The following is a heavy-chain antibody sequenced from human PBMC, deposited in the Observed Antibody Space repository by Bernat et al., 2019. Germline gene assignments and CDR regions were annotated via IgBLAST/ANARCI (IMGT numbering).Heavy chain of an antibody. D-gene: IGHD6-13*01. J-gene: IGHJ4*02. CDR3: ARTLGVAAVTGGY. CDR1: GGSISSNSYY. CDR2: IHYSGTT. V-gene: IGHV4-39*01. Sequence: QLQLQESGPGLVKPSETLSLTCSISGGSISSNSYYWGWIRQPPGTGLEWIGSIHYSGTTYYNPSLESRLTISVDTSKNQFSLKLRSVTAADTAVYYCARTLGVAAVTGGYWGQGTLVTVSS.